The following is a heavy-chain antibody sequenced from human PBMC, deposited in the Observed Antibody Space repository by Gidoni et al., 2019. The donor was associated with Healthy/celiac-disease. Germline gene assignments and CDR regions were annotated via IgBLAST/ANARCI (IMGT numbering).Heavy chain of an antibody. J-gene: IGHJ5*02. V-gene: IGHV4-39*01. Sequence: QLQLQESGPGLVKPSETLSLTCTVSGGSISSSSYCWGWIRQPPGTGLEWIGSIYYSGSTYYNPSLKSRVTISVDTSKNQFSLKLSSVTAADTAVYYCARQAGATIQNRRRWFDPWGQGTLVTVSS. D-gene: IGHD6-19*01. CDR1: GGSISSSSYC. CDR2: IYYSGST. CDR3: ARQAGATIQNRRRWFDP.